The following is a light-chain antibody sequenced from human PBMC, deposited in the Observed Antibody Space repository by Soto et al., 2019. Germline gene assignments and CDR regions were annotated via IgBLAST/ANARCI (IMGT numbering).Light chain of an antibody. CDR3: QQYYSIPIT. Sequence: DIVMTQSPDSLAVSLGERATINCNSSQSLLYSSDNKNYLTWYQQKPGQPPKLLIYWASTRESGVPDRFSGSGSGTDFTLTISSLQAEDVAVYYCQQYYSIPITFGQGTRLEIK. CDR1: QSLLYSSDNKNY. J-gene: IGKJ5*01. V-gene: IGKV4-1*01. CDR2: WAS.